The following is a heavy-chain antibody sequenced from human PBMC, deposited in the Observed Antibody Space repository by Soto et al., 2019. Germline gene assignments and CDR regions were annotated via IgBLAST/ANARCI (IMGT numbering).Heavy chain of an antibody. CDR3: ERGGVTTVKNYYYYYMDV. D-gene: IGHD4-4*01. Sequence: ASVKVSCKASGYTFTSYGISWVRQAPGQGLEWMGWISAYNGNTNYAQKLQGRVTMTTDTSTSTAYMELRSLRSDDTAVYYCERGGVTTVKNYYYYYMDVWGKGTTVTVSS. J-gene: IGHJ6*03. CDR2: ISAYNGNT. V-gene: IGHV1-18*01. CDR1: GYTFTSYG.